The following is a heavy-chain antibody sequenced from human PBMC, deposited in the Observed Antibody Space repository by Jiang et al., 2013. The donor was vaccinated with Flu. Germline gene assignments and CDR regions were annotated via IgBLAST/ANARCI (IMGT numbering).Heavy chain of an antibody. CDR1: GGSVSSGSYY. V-gene: IGHV4-61*01. CDR2: IYYTGST. J-gene: IGHJ3*02. CDR3: AILLEEDATDI. Sequence: GSGLVKPSETLSLTCTVSGGSVSSGSYYWSWIRQPPGKGLEWIGYIYYTGSTNYNPSLKSRVTISVDTSNNQFSLKLRSVTAADTAVYYCAILLEEDATDIWGQGTMVTVSS. D-gene: IGHD3-3*02.